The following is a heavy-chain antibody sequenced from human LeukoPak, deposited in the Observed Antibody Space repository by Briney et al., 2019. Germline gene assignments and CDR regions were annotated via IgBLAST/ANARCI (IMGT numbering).Heavy chain of an antibody. Sequence: ASVKVSCKASGYTFTSYGISWVRQAPGQGLEWMGWINTNTGNPTYAQGFTGRFVFSLDTPVSTAYLQISSLKAEDTAVYYCARDRNVQQQLDYWGQGTLVSVSS. D-gene: IGHD6-13*01. CDR1: GYTFTSYG. V-gene: IGHV7-4-1*02. CDR3: ARDRNVQQQLDY. J-gene: IGHJ4*02. CDR2: INTNTGNP.